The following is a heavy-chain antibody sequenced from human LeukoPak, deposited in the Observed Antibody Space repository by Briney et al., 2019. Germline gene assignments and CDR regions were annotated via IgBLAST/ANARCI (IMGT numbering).Heavy chain of an antibody. Sequence: PSETLSLTCTVSGGSISSYYWTWIRQPAGSGLEWIGRMYITGDPNYNPSLKCRVTISLDTSKHQFPLKLSSVTAAHTAVYHCARYKRRWDFGKSLFDPWGQGTLVTVSS. CDR3: ARYKRRWDFGKSLFDP. CDR1: GGSISSYY. V-gene: IGHV4-4*07. D-gene: IGHD3-3*01. J-gene: IGHJ5*02. CDR2: MYITGDP.